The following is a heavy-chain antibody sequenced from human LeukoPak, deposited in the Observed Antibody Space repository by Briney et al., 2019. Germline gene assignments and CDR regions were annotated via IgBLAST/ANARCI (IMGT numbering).Heavy chain of an antibody. CDR1: GFTFSSYS. V-gene: IGHV3-21*01. CDR2: ISSSSSYI. Sequence: GGSLRLSCAASGFTFSSYSMNWVRQAPGKGLEWVSSISSSSSYIYYADSVKGRFTISRDNAKNSLYLQMNSLRAEDTAVYYCAKDGVHWYFDLWGRGTLVTVSS. CDR3: AKDGVHWYFDL. J-gene: IGHJ2*01. D-gene: IGHD2-8*01.